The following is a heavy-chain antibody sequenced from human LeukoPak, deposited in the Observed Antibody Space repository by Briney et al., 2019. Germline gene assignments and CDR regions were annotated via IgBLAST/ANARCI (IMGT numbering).Heavy chain of an antibody. CDR2: IYYSGST. CDR3: ARLNKPGWFDP. D-gene: IGHD1-14*01. Sequence: SETLSLTCTVSGGSISSYYWSWIRQPPGKGLEWIGYIYYSGSTNYNPSLKSRVTISVDTSKNQFSLKLSSVTAADTAVYYCARLNKPGWFDPWGQGTLVTVSS. V-gene: IGHV4-59*01. CDR1: GGSISSYY. J-gene: IGHJ5*02.